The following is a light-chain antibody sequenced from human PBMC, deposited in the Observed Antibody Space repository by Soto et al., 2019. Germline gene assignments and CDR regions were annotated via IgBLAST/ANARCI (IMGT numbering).Light chain of an antibody. Sequence: EIVLTQSPGTLSLSPGERATLSCRASQSVSSSYLAWYQQKPGQAPRLLIYGASSRATGIPDRFSGSGSGTHFALTIGRLEPEDFAVYYCQQYGSSPPITFGPGTKVDIK. CDR3: QQYGSSPPIT. J-gene: IGKJ3*01. CDR1: QSVSSSY. CDR2: GAS. V-gene: IGKV3-20*01.